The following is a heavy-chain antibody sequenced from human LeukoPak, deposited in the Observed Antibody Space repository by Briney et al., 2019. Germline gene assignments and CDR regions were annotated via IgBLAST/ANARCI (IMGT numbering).Heavy chain of an antibody. Sequence: GASVKVSCKASGYTFTGYYMHWVRQAPGQGLEWMGWINPNSGGTNYAQKFQGRVTMTRDTSISTAYMELSRLRSDDTAVYFCAKDPRDILTGDYDAFDIWGQGTMVTVSS. V-gene: IGHV1-2*02. CDR2: INPNSGGT. J-gene: IGHJ3*02. CDR1: GYTFTGYY. D-gene: IGHD3-9*01. CDR3: AKDPRDILTGDYDAFDI.